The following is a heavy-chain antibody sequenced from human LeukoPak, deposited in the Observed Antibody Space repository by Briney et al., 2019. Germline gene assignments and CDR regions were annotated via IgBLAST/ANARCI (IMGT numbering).Heavy chain of an antibody. CDR3: ATGVIVGAAAGSEVDY. CDR2: INPSGGST. CDR1: GYTFTSYD. V-gene: IGHV1-46*01. Sequence: GASVKVSCKASGYTFTSYDINWVRQAPGQGLEWMGIINPSGGSTSYAQKFQGRVTMTRDMSTSTVYMELSSLRSEDTAVYYCATGVIVGAAAGSEVDYWGQGTLVTVSS. J-gene: IGHJ4*02. D-gene: IGHD6-13*01.